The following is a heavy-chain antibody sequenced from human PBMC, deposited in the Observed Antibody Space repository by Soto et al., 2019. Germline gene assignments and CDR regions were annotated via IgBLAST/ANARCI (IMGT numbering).Heavy chain of an antibody. J-gene: IGHJ5*02. D-gene: IGHD6-13*01. V-gene: IGHV3-21*01. CDR2: ISSSSSYI. Sequence: GGSLRLSCAASGFTFSSYSMNWVRQAPGKGLEWVSSISSSSSYIYYAHSVKGRFTISRDNAKNSLYLQMTSLRAEDTAVYYCARDFRRYSSSLHNWFDPWGQGTLVTVSS. CDR3: ARDFRRYSSSLHNWFDP. CDR1: GFTFSSYS.